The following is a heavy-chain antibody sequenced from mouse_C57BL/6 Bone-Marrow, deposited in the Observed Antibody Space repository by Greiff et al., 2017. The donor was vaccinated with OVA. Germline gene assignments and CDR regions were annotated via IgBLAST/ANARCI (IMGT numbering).Heavy chain of an antibody. D-gene: IGHD2-14*01. CDR3: ARDGCGYVKWYFDV. CDR1: GYSFTDYC. J-gene: IGHJ1*03. V-gene: IGHV1-39*01. CDR2: INPNNGST. Sequence: VQLQQSGPELVKPGASVKLSCKASGYSFTDYCMNWVKQSHGQSLEWIGVINPNNGSTSYNQKFKGKATLTVDQSSSTAYLQLNSLTSEDSAVEYCARDGCGYVKWYFDVWGTGTTVTVSS.